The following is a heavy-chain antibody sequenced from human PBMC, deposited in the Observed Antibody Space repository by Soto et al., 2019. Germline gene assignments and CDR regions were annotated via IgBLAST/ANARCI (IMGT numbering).Heavy chain of an antibody. Sequence: GSLRLSCAASGFTFTSYAMSWVRQAPGKGLEWVSAISNSGGSTYYADSVKGRFTISRDNSKNTLYLQMNSLRAEDTAVYYCAKAYSGYSFDQWGQGALVTVSS. CDR1: GFTFTSYA. CDR3: AKAYSGYSFDQ. D-gene: IGHD5-12*01. V-gene: IGHV3-23*01. J-gene: IGHJ4*02. CDR2: ISNSGGST.